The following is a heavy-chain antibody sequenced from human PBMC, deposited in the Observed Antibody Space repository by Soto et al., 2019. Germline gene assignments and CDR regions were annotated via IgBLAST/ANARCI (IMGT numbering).Heavy chain of an antibody. CDR1: GGTFSRYS. CDR3: ASCLVTTYFYYYGMDV. V-gene: IGHV1-69*13. D-gene: IGHD4-17*01. Sequence: SVKVSCKASGGTFSRYSISWVRQAPGQGLEWMGGIVPVFGTTNYAQKFQGRVTITADESTSTVYMELSSLTSDDTAVYYCASCLVTTYFYYYGMDVWGQGTTVTVSS. J-gene: IGHJ6*02. CDR2: IVPVFGTT.